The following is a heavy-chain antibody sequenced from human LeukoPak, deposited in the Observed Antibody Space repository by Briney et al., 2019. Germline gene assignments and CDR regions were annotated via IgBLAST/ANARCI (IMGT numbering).Heavy chain of an antibody. V-gene: IGHV3-7*04. Sequence: GGSLRLSCAASGFTFSKSWMSGLRQTPEKGLEWVANIKEDGSAKYYVDSVKGRFTISRDNAKNSLYLQMNSLRAEDTAVYYCAKDDEGYYWGQGILVTVSS. D-gene: IGHD3-3*01. CDR1: GFTFSKSW. CDR2: IKEDGSAK. CDR3: AKDDEGYY. J-gene: IGHJ4*02.